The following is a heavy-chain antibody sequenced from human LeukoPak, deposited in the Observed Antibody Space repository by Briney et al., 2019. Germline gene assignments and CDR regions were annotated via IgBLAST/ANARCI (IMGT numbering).Heavy chain of an antibody. V-gene: IGHV4-31*03. Sequence: PSETLSLTCTVSGGSISSGGDYWSWIRQHPGKGLEWIGYIYYSGSTYYNPSLKNRVTISVDTSKNQFSLKLRSVTAADTAVYYCARDTGYSGQIWFDPWGQGTLVTVSS. CDR1: GGSISSGGDY. J-gene: IGHJ5*02. CDR3: ARDTGYSGQIWFDP. CDR2: IYYSGST. D-gene: IGHD5-12*01.